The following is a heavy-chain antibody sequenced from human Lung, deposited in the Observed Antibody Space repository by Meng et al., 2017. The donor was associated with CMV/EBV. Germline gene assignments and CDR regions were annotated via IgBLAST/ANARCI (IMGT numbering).Heavy chain of an antibody. CDR2: ISGTSGTT. Sequence: GGSLRLXXAASGFTFSNYHMSWVRQAPGKGLEWVSTISGTSGTTYYADSVKGRFTISRDISTNTLYLQMNSLRDEDTALYYCAKDDDRRYYSMDVWGQGTXVTVSS. V-gene: IGHV3-23*01. D-gene: IGHD1-1*01. J-gene: IGHJ6*02. CDR1: GFTFSNYH. CDR3: AKDDDRRYYSMDV.